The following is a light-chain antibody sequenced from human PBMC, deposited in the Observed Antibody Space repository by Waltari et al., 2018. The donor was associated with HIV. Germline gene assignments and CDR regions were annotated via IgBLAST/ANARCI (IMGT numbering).Light chain of an antibody. Sequence: QSVLTQPPSASGTPGQRVTISCSGSSSNIGSNFVYWYQQLPGTAPKLLIYRNNQRPSGVPDRFSGSKSGTSASLAISGLRSEDEADYSLSGHWVFGGGTKVTVL. J-gene: IGLJ3*02. CDR1: SSNIGSNF. CDR3: SGHWV. V-gene: IGLV1-47*01. CDR2: RNN.